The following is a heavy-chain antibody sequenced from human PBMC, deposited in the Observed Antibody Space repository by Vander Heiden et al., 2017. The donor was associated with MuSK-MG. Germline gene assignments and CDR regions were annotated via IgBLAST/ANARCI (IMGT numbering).Heavy chain of an antibody. Sequence: QLQLVESGGGVVQPGRSLRLSCAASGFTFSSYAMHWVRQAPGKGLDWVAVISYEGRKKDYADSVKGRFTISRENSKNTMYMKMKSLRAEDTAVDYREREDGGEGWRQGTMVTVYS. CDR1: GFTFSSYA. J-gene: IGHJ4*02. CDR2: ISYEGRKK. D-gene: IGHD2-21*01. CDR3: EREDGGEG. V-gene: IGHV3-30*04.